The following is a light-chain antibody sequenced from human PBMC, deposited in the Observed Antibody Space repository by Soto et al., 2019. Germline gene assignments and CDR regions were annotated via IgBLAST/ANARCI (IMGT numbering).Light chain of an antibody. Sequence: SALTQPASVSGSPGQSITISCTGTRSDVGGYNHVSWYQQHPGKAPKLMIYDVNKRPSGVSNHFSGSKSGNTASLTISGLQVEDEADYYCCSYAGSSTWVFGGGTKLTVL. J-gene: IGLJ3*02. CDR1: RSDVGGYNH. CDR2: DVN. V-gene: IGLV2-23*02. CDR3: CSYAGSSTWV.